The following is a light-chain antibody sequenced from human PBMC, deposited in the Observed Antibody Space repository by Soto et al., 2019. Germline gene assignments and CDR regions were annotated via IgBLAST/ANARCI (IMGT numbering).Light chain of an antibody. CDR2: GAS. Sequence: DFQMTQSPSSLSSSVGDRVTITCRASQSISSHLNWYQQKSGKGPNLLIFGASSLQSGVPSRFSGSGSGTDFTLTINSLQPEDSATDYCHHGYSSPLSFGGGTQVAIK. V-gene: IGKV1-39*01. CDR3: HHGYSSPLS. CDR1: QSISSH. J-gene: IGKJ4*01.